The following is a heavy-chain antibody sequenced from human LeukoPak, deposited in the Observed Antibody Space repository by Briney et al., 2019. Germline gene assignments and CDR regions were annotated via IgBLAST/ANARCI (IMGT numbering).Heavy chain of an antibody. CDR2: INSDVSST. CDR1: GFTFSNFW. CDR3: ARQPNY. D-gene: IGHD1-14*01. V-gene: IGHV3-74*01. Sequence: GGSLRLSCPASGFTFSNFWMHWVRQAPGKGLVWVSRINSDVSSTSYADSVKGRFTISRDNAKNTLYLQMNSLRAEDTAVYNCARQPNYWGQGTLVTVSS. J-gene: IGHJ4*02.